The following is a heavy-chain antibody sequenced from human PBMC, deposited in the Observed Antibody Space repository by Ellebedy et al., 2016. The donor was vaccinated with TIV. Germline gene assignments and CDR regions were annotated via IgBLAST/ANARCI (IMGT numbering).Heavy chain of an antibody. CDR1: GDSISSNTY. CDR3: ARENADYDI. CDR2: IYYSGST. V-gene: IGHV4-39*02. D-gene: IGHD3-9*01. Sequence: SETLSLXXTVSGDSISSNTYWAWIRQPPGKGLEWIATIYYSGSTYYNPSLKSRVTISGDTSTNQFSLRLTSVTAADTAVYYCARENADYDIWGQGSLVTVSS. J-gene: IGHJ4*02.